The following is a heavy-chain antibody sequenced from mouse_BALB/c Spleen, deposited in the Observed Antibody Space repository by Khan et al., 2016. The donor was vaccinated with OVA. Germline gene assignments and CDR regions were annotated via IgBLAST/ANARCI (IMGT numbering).Heavy chain of an antibody. CDR1: GFTFSDYG. J-gene: IGHJ4*01. CDR3: ARSWAMDY. Sequence: LVQSGGSRKLSCAASGFTFSDYGLAWVRQAPGKGPEWVAFISSLAYSIYYADTVTGRFTISRENAKNTLYLEMSSLRSEDTAMYYCARSWAMDYWGQGTSVTVSS. V-gene: IGHV5-15*02. CDR2: ISSLAYSI.